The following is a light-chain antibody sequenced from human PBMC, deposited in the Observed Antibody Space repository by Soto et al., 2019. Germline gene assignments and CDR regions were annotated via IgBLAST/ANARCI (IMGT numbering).Light chain of an antibody. Sequence: EVVLTQSPDTLSLSLGERSTLXXRASQNFGSTYLAWYQQKRGQAPRFXIYGASSRATGIPDRFSGSGSGTDFTLTISRLEPEDFAVYYCQQYGRSPTTFGQGTKVDIK. CDR1: QNFGSTY. CDR2: GAS. V-gene: IGKV3-20*01. CDR3: QQYGRSPTT. J-gene: IGKJ1*01.